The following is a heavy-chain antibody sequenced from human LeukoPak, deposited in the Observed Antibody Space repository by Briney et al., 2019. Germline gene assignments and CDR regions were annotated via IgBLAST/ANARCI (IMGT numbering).Heavy chain of an antibody. V-gene: IGHV3-53*01. CDR2: IYGGGSGGDT. CDR3: ARDELKDRFLD. J-gene: IGHJ4*02. CDR1: GFTVSSNY. D-gene: IGHD3-3*01. Sequence: GGSLRLSCAASGFTVSSNYMFWVRQPPGKGLEWVSVIYGGGSGGDTYYADSVKGRFTISRDNSKNTMYLQMNSLRAEDTAVYYCARDELKDRFLDWGQGTLVTVSS.